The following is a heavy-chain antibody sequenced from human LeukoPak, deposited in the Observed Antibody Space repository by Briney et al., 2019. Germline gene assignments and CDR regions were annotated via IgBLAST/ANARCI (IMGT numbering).Heavy chain of an antibody. J-gene: IGHJ5*02. CDR3: ARHEFNDEAAAAGWFDP. Sequence: SETLSLTCGVSGGSLSFYYWSWIRQSPGKGLEWIAEISQNGDSNYNMSLKSRVTISVDTSKNQFSLKLSSVTAADTAVYYCARHEFNDEAAAAGWFDPWGQGTLVTVSS. CDR1: GGSLSFYY. CDR2: ISQNGDS. V-gene: IGHV4-34*01. D-gene: IGHD6-13*01.